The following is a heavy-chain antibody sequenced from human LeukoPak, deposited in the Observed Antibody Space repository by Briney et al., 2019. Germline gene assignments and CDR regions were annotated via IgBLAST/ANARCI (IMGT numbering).Heavy chain of an antibody. Sequence: PSETLSLTCTVSGGSIGSYYWTWIRQPPGKGLECMGYISNSGSTNYNPSLKSRVTISVDTSKNRFSLKLSSVTAADTAVYYCARVRYDSSGSTAFDIWGHGTMVTVSS. CDR2: ISNSGST. CDR1: GGSIGSYY. V-gene: IGHV4-59*01. D-gene: IGHD3-22*01. CDR3: ARVRYDSSGSTAFDI. J-gene: IGHJ3*02.